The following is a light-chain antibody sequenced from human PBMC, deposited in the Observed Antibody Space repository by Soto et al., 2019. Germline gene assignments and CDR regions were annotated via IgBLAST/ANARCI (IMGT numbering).Light chain of an antibody. CDR1: SSNIGAGYD. CDR2: GNS. CDR3: QSYDSSRSGRYV. V-gene: IGLV1-40*01. Sequence: QSVLTQPPSVSGAPGQRVTISCTGSSSNIGAGYDVHWYQQLPGTAPKLLIHGNSNRPSGVPDRFSGSKSGTSASLAITGLQAEDEADYYCQSYDSSRSGRYVFGTGTKLTVL. J-gene: IGLJ1*01.